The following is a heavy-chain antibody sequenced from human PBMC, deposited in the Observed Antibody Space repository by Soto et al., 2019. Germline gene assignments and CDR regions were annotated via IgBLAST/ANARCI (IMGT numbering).Heavy chain of an antibody. V-gene: IGHV3-33*01. CDR2: IWYDGSNK. J-gene: IGHJ4*02. Sequence: QVQLVESGGGVVQPGRSLRLSCAASGFTFSSYGMHWVRQAPGKGLEWVAVIWYDGSNKYYADSVKGRFIISRDNSKNTLYLQMNSLRAEDTAVYYCAGGGTGDPDYWGQGTLVTVSS. D-gene: IGHD7-27*01. CDR1: GFTFSSYG. CDR3: AGGGTGDPDY.